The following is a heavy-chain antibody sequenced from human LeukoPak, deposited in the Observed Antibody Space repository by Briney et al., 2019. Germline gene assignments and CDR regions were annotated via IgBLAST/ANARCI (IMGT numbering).Heavy chain of an antibody. J-gene: IGHJ6*04. CDR1: GFTFSSYE. Sequence: GGSLRLSCAASGFTFSSYEMNWFRKAPGKGLEWVSYISSSGSTIYYADSVKGRFTISRDNAKNSLYLQMNSLRAEDTAVYYCAELGITMIGGVWGKGTTVTISS. D-gene: IGHD3-10*02. CDR3: AELGITMIGGV. CDR2: ISSSGSTI. V-gene: IGHV3-48*03.